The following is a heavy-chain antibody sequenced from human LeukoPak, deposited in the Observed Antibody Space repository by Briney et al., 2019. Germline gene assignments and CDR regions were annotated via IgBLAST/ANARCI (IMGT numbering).Heavy chain of an antibody. J-gene: IGHJ3*02. V-gene: IGHV1-18*01. CDR1: DYTFTSFG. D-gene: IGHD3-9*01. CDR3: ARDRPYYDILTGRTAYDPFDI. Sequence: ASVKVSCTASDYTFTSFGISWVRQAPGQGLDWMGWISADNGDTNYAQKVQGRVTMTTDTSTSTAYMELRSLRSDDTAVYYCARDRPYYDILTGRTAYDPFDIWGQGTMVTVSS. CDR2: ISADNGDT.